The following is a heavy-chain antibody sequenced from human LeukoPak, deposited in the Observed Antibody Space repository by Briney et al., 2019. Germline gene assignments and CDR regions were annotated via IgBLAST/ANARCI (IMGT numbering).Heavy chain of an antibody. CDR3: ARVVGSGWPYYYYHYMDV. CDR2: IYYSGST. CDR1: GGSISSYY. V-gene: IGHV4-59*01. Sequence: ASETLSLTCTVSGGSISSYYWSWIRQPPGKGLEWIGYIYYSGSTNYNPSLKSRVTISVDTSKNQFSLKLSSVTAADTAVYYCARVVGSGWPYYYYHYMDVRGKGTTVTISS. D-gene: IGHD6-19*01. J-gene: IGHJ6*03.